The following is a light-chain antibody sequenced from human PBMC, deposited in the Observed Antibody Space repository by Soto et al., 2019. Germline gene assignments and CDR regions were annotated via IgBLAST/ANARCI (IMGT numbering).Light chain of an antibody. V-gene: IGLV2-14*03. Sequence: QSVLTQPASVSGSPGQSITISCTGTSSDIGANNFVSWYQQHPGKAPKLMLYDVNIRPSGVSNRFSGSKSGNTASLTISGFQAEDEADYYCTSWTTSSTMIFGGGTKLTVL. J-gene: IGLJ2*01. CDR2: DVN. CDR3: TSWTTSSTMI. CDR1: SSDIGANNF.